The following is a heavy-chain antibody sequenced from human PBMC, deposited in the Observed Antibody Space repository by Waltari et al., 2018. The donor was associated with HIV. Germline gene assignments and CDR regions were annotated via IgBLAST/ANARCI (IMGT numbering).Heavy chain of an antibody. Sequence: QLQLQESGPGLVKPSETLSLTCTVSGGSISSTNYYWCWIRQPPNKGLEWIASISYRENTYYNPSLNSRVTISVDTSKNQFSLKVGSVIAADTAVYYCARRLLVGSTEGAGDYWGQGTLVTVSS. V-gene: IGHV4-39*01. J-gene: IGHJ4*02. CDR2: ISYRENT. CDR3: ARRLLVGSTEGAGDY. CDR1: GGSISSTNYY. D-gene: IGHD1-26*01.